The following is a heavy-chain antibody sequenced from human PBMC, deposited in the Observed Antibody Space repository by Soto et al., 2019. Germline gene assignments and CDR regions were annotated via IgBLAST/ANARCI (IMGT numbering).Heavy chain of an antibody. V-gene: IGHV1-69*13. Sequence: SVKVSCKASGGTFSSYAISCVRQDPGQGLEWMRGIIPIFGTANYAQKFQGRVTITADDSTSTAYMELSSLRSEDTALYYCARVGCSGGSCYHSRFGYFDYWGQGTLVTVSS. CDR2: IIPIFGTA. CDR3: ARVGCSGGSCYHSRFGYFDY. CDR1: GGTFSSYA. D-gene: IGHD2-15*01. J-gene: IGHJ4*02.